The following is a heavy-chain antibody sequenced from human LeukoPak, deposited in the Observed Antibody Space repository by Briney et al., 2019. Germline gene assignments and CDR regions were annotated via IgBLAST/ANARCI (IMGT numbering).Heavy chain of an antibody. CDR2: IYSSGST. D-gene: IGHD2-15*01. CDR3: ARVFLDGGYAFDI. J-gene: IGHJ3*02. CDR1: GGSISSATYY. V-gene: IGHV4-61*02. Sequence: SQTLSLTCTVSGGSISSATYYWSWIRQPAGKGLEWIGRIYSSGSTNYNPSLKSRVTISVDPSKNQFSLKLSSVTAADTAVYYCARVFLDGGYAFDIWGQGSMVTVSS.